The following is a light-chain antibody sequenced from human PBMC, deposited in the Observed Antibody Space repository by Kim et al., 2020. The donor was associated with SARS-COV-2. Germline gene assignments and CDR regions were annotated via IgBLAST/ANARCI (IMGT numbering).Light chain of an antibody. CDR3: QQRTNWLT. CDR1: QSVSSH. CDR2: DAS. J-gene: IGKJ4*01. Sequence: PGESATLSCRASQSVSSHLAWYQQKPGQAPRLLIYDASNRATGIPARFSGGGSGTDFILTINGLQPEDFAVYFCQQRTNWLTFGGGTKVDIK. V-gene: IGKV3-11*01.